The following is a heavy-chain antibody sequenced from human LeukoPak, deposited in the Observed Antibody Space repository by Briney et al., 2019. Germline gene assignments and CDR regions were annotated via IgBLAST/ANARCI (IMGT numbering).Heavy chain of an antibody. D-gene: IGHD7-27*01. CDR2: INSGGSGT. J-gene: IGHJ4*02. Sequence: GGSLRLSCATSGFAFSSNWMHWVRQTPGKGLVWVSRINSGGSGTSYADSVEGRFTISRDNAKNTLYLQMNSLRAEDTAVYYCATSLGPLTEYWGQGTLVTVSS. CDR1: GFAFSSNW. V-gene: IGHV3-74*01. CDR3: ATSLGPLTEY.